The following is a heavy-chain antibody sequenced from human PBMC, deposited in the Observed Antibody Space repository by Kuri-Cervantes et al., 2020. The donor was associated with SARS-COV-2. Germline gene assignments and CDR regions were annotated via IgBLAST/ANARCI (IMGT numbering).Heavy chain of an antibody. CDR3: ARSPVGGDCSGGRCYSYNSYYYGLDV. Sequence: SETLSLTCTVSGGSISSYYWSWIRQPPGKGLEWIGYIYYSGSTNYNPSLKSRVTISVDTSKNQFSLKLSSVTAADTAVYYCARSPVGGDCSGGRCYSYNSYYYGLDVWGQGTTVTVSS. CDR2: IYYSGST. V-gene: IGHV4-59*12. D-gene: IGHD2-15*01. CDR1: GGSISSYY. J-gene: IGHJ6*02.